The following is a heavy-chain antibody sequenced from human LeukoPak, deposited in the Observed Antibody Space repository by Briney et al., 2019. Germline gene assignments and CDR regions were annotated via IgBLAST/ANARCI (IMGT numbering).Heavy chain of an antibody. D-gene: IGHD2-21*01. J-gene: IGHJ4*02. CDR2: ISSGSSII. CDR3: ARDRLGRGVNDY. V-gene: IGHV3-48*01. Sequence: GGSLGLSCAASGFTFSTYSMNWVRQAPGQGLEWVSYISSGSSIIYYADSVKGRFTISRDNAKNSLYLQMNSLRAEDTAVYYCARDRLGRGVNDYWGQGTLVTVSS. CDR1: GFTFSTYS.